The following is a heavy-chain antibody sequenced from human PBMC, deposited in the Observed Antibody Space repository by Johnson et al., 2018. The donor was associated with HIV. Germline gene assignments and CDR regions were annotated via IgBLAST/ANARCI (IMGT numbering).Heavy chain of an antibody. D-gene: IGHD6-13*01. J-gene: IGHJ3*02. CDR2: ISYDGSNK. V-gene: IGHV3-30*18. CDR1: GFTVSSNY. CDR3: AKSIAAAGTNAFDI. Sequence: QVQLVESGGGLVRPGGSLRLSCAASGFTVSSNYMNWVRQAPGKGLEWVAAISYDGSNKYYADSVKGRFTISRDNSKNTLYLQMNSLRPEDTAVYYCAKSIAAAGTNAFDIWGQGTMVTVSS.